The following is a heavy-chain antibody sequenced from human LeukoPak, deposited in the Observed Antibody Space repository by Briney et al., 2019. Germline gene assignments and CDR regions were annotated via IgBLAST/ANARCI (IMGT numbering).Heavy chain of an antibody. CDR1: GGSISGYY. Sequence: SETLSLTCTVSGGSISGYYWSWFRQPAGQGLEWIGRIYTSGSTDYNPSLKSRLTMSIDTSKNQFSLNLSSVTAADTAIYYCARGCTSFSCYFCFDLWVRGTLVTVSS. CDR2: IYTSGST. CDR3: ARGCTSFSCYFCFDL. V-gene: IGHV4-4*07. D-gene: IGHD2-2*01. J-gene: IGHJ2*01.